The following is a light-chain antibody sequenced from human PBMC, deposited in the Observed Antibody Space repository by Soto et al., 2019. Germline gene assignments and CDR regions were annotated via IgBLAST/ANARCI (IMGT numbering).Light chain of an antibody. CDR2: EVG. CDR3: SSYTSNNFYV. CDR1: GSDISAYNY. Sequence: QSVLTQPPSASGSPGQSVTISCTGTGSDISAYNYVSWYQQHPGKAPKLMIYEVGDRPSGLSNRFSGSKSGNTASLTISRLQPEDEADYYCSSYTSNNFYVFGTGTKVTVL. J-gene: IGLJ1*01. V-gene: IGLV2-14*01.